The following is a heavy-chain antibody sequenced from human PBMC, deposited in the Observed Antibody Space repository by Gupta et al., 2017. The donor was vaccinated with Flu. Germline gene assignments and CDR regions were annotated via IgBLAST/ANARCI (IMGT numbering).Heavy chain of an antibody. CDR2: INHTGDT. CDR1: GGSFSGYY. V-gene: IGHV4-34*01. Sequence: QVRLQQWGAGLLKPSETLSLTCAVYGGSFSGYYWSWIRQSPEKGLEWIGEINHTGDTNYNPSLESRVTFSVDTSKYQFSLNLTSVTAADMAVYYCARLRPLLRFLAAWGQGTLVTVSS. D-gene: IGHD3-3*01. J-gene: IGHJ5*02. CDR3: ARLRPLLRFLAA.